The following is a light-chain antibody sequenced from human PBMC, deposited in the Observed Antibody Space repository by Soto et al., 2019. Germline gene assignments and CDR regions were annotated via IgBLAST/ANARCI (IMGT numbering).Light chain of an antibody. CDR1: QTISTW. Sequence: EIQMSQSPSTLSASVGARVTITCRASQTISTWLAWHQQKPGKAPKLLIYAASSLQSGVPSRFSGSGSGTDFTLTISRLQPEDFAVYYCPQYGSPLRTFGQGTKV. CDR2: AAS. CDR3: PQYGSPLRT. J-gene: IGKJ1*01. V-gene: IGKV1-5*01.